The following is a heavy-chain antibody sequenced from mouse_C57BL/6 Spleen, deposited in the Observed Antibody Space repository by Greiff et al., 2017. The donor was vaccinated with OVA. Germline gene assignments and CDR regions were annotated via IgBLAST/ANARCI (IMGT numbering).Heavy chain of an antibody. D-gene: IGHD1-1*01. Sequence: VQLQQSGPELVKPGDSVKISCKASGYSFTGYFMNWVMQSHGKSLEWIRRINPYNGDTFYNQKFKGKATLTVDKSSSTAHMELRSLTSEDAAVYYCAREGAITTVVADYYFDYWGQGTTLTVSS. CDR3: AREGAITTVVADYYFDY. CDR2: INPYNGDT. CDR1: GYSFTGYF. V-gene: IGHV1-20*01. J-gene: IGHJ2*01.